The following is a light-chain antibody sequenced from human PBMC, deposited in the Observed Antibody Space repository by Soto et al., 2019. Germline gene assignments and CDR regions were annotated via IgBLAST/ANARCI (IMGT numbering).Light chain of an antibody. V-gene: IGKV3-11*01. J-gene: IGKJ1*01. Sequence: EIVLTPSPATLSLSPVERATLSCRASQSVSSNLAWYQQKPGQAPRLLIYGASTRATGIPARFSGSGSGTDFTLTISSLEPEDFAVYYCQQRSNWPTFGQGTKVDIK. CDR3: QQRSNWPT. CDR1: QSVSSN. CDR2: GAS.